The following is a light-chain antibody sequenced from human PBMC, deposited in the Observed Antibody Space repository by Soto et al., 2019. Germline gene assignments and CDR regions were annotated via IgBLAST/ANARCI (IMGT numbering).Light chain of an antibody. Sequence: DIQMTQSPSTLSASVGDRVTITCRASQSLSSWLAWYQQKPGKAPKLLIYDASSLESGVPSRFSGSGSGTEFTLTISSLQPDDFATYYCQQYNSYSPGFGQGTRLEIK. CDR2: DAS. V-gene: IGKV1-5*01. J-gene: IGKJ5*01. CDR1: QSLSSW. CDR3: QQYNSYSPG.